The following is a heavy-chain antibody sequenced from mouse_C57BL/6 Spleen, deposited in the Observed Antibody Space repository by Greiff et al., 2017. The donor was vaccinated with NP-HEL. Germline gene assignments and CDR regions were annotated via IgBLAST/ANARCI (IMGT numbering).Heavy chain of an antibody. Sequence: VQLQQSGAELVKPGASVKLSCKASGYTFTSYWMQWVKQRPGQGLEWIGEIDPSDSYTNYNQKFKGKATLTVDTSSSTAYMQLSSLTSEDSAVYYCARGDYYGSRYAMDYWGQRTSVTVSS. CDR1: GYTFTSYW. J-gene: IGHJ4*01. CDR2: IDPSDSYT. CDR3: ARGDYYGSRYAMDY. D-gene: IGHD1-1*01. V-gene: IGHV1-50*01.